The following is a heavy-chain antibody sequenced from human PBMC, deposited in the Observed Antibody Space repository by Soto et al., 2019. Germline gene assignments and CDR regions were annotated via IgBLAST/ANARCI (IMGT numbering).Heavy chain of an antibody. J-gene: IGHJ6*02. CDR2: IYYSGST. D-gene: IGHD1-1*01. V-gene: IGHV4-61*01. CDR1: GGSVSSGSYY. Sequence: QVQLQESGPGLVKPSETLSLTCTVSGGSVSSGSYYWSWIRQPPGKGLEWIGYIYYSGSTNYNPSLKSRVTISVDTSKNQFSLKLSSVTAADTAVYYCARDSATGRGYYYYGMDVWGQGTTVTVSS. CDR3: ARDSATGRGYYYYGMDV.